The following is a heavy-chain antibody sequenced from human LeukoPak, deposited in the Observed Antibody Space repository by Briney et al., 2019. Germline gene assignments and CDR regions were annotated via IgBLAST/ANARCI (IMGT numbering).Heavy chain of an antibody. Sequence: ASVKVSCKASGYTFTSHDINWVRQATGQGLEWMGWMNPNSGNTGYAQKFQGRVTMTRNTSISTAYMELSSLRSEDTAVYYCARGRYDFWSGYSGSDYWGQGTLVTVSS. CDR3: ARGRYDFWSGYSGSDY. CDR1: GYTFTSHD. J-gene: IGHJ4*02. V-gene: IGHV1-8*01. D-gene: IGHD3-3*01. CDR2: MNPNSGNT.